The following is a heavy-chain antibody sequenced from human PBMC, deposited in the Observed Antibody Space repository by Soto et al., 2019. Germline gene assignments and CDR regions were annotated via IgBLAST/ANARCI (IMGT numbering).Heavy chain of an antibody. CDR1: GFTFTGFW. J-gene: IGHJ4*02. CDR3: GRDYGGY. V-gene: IGHV3-7*01. CDR2: IKEDGSEK. D-gene: IGHD3-10*01. Sequence: EVQLVESGGGLVQPGESLRLSCAASGFTFTGFWMSWVRQAPGKGLEWVANIKEDGSEKYYVDSVKGRFTISRDNAKKSLYLQMNSLRAEDAAIYYFGRDYGGYWGQGTLLTVSS.